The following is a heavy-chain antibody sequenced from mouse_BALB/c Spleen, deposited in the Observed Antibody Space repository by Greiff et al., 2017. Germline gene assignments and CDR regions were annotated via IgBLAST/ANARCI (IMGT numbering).Heavy chain of an antibody. Sequence: QVQLQQPGAELVRPGASVKLSCKASGYTFTRYWINWVKQRPGQGLEWIGNIYPSDSYTNYNQKFKDKATLTVDNSSSTAYMHLSSPTTEDSAVYYCTRPRGYDDWYFDVWGAGTTVTVSS. J-gene: IGHJ1*01. D-gene: IGHD2-2*01. CDR3: TRPRGYDDWYFDV. CDR1: GYTFTRYW. CDR2: IYPSDSYT. V-gene: IGHV1-69*02.